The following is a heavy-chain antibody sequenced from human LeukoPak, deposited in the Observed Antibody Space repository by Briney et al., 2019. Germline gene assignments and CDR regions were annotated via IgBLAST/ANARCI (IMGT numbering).Heavy chain of an antibody. CDR2: IYYSGST. V-gene: IGHV4-59*01. CDR3: ARGGGPQFFLDY. Sequence: PSETLSLTCTVSGGSISSYYGSCIRQPPGKGREWRGYIYYSGSTNYNPSLKSRVTISVDTSKNQFSLKLRSVTAADTAVYYCARGGGPQFFLDYWGQGTLVTVSS. CDR1: GGSISSYY. D-gene: IGHD3-16*01. J-gene: IGHJ4*02.